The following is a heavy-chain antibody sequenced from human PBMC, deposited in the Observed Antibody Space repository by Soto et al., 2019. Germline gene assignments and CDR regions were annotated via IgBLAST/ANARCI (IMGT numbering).Heavy chain of an antibody. CDR1: GGSISSGGYY. J-gene: IGHJ6*02. Sequence: PSETLSLTCTVSGGSISSGGYYWSWIREHPGKGLEWLGYIYYSGSTYYDPSLKSRVTIPGDKYKNQFSLKLSSVTAADTAVYYCARGTTIFGVGLGVWGQGTTVT. CDR2: IYYSGST. V-gene: IGHV4-31*03. D-gene: IGHD3-3*01. CDR3: ARGTTIFGVGLGV.